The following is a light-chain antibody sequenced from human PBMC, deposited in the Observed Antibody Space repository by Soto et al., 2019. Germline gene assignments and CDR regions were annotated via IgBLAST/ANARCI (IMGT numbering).Light chain of an antibody. CDR2: AAS. V-gene: IGKV1-12*01. Sequence: DIQVTQSPSSVSASVGAKVTITCRASQAISSWLAWYQVKPGKAPKLLIYAASSLQSGDQSMFIGSGSGPEFTLTISILQPEDFATCYCQQAKTSPRTFTVGRGTKVDIK. CDR3: QQAKTSPRTFT. CDR1: QAISSW. J-gene: IGKJ3*01.